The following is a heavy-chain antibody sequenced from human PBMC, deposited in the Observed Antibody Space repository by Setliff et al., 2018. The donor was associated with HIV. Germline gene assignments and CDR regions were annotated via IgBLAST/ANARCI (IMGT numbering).Heavy chain of an antibody. CDR3: ARDRYHYGSGSYYQSGSDAFDI. D-gene: IGHD3-10*01. CDR2: INTNTGNP. V-gene: IGHV7-4-1*02. J-gene: IGHJ3*02. CDR1: GYTFTSYA. Sequence: ASVKVSCKASGYTFTSYAMNWARQAPGQGLEWMGWINTNTGNPTYAQGFTGRFVFSLDTSVSTAYLQISSLKAEDTAVYYCARDRYHYGSGSYYQSGSDAFDIWGQGTMVTVSS.